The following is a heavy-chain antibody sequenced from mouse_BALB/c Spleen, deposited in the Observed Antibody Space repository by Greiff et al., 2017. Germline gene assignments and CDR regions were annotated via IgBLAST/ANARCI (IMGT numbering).Heavy chain of an antibody. Sequence: QVQLQQSGAELMKPGASVKISCKATGYTFSSYWIAWVKQRPGHGLEWIGEILPGSGSTNYNEKFKGKATFTADTSSNTAYMQLSSLTSEDSDVYYCARRHYYGSGDVWGAGTTVTVSS. D-gene: IGHD1-1*01. J-gene: IGHJ1*01. CDR2: ILPGSGST. CDR3: ARRHYYGSGDV. CDR1: GYTFSSYW. V-gene: IGHV1-9*01.